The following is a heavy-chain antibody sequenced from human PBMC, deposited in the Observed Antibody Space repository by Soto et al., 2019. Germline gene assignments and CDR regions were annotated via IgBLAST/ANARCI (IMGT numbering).Heavy chain of an antibody. CDR3: AKARGLGYCSSTSCLYYYGMDV. V-gene: IGHV3-23*01. CDR1: GFTFSSYA. Sequence: RRLSCAASGFTFSSYAMSWVRQAPGKGLGWVSAISGSGGSTYYADSVKGRFTISRDNSKNTLYLQMNSLRAEDTAVYYCAKARGLGYCSSTSCLYYYGMDVWGQGTTVTV. J-gene: IGHJ6*02. D-gene: IGHD2-2*01. CDR2: ISGSGGST.